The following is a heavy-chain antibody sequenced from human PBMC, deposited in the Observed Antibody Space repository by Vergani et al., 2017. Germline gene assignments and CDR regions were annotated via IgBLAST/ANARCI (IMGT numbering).Heavy chain of an antibody. Sequence: QVQLQESGPGLVKPSETLTLTCDVSDSSIMTNPYWGWSRQSPGKGLEWIGCIPHSGDTHYNSSLKSRVSISIVSSSKFSLSLTSVTAADTAIYSCARHRGSGGFFPSSYFYVMDVGGHGTTVTVSS. D-gene: IGHD3-10*01. CDR1: DSSIMTNPY. CDR2: IPHSGDT. CDR3: ARHRGSGGFFPSSYFYVMDV. V-gene: IGHV4-38-2*01. J-gene: IGHJ6*02.